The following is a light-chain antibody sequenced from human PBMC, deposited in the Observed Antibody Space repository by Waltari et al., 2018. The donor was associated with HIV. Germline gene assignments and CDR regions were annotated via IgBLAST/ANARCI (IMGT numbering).Light chain of an antibody. J-gene: IGKJ2*01. CDR2: WAS. CDR3: QQYYSLPYT. V-gene: IGKV4-1*01. Sequence: DIVMTQPPDSLAVSLGERATINCKSSQTVLYSSNNKNYLTWYQQRPGQPPKVVIYWASTRESGVPDRFSGSGSGTDFTLTINSLQAEDVAVYYCQQYYSLPYTFGRGTKLEIK. CDR1: QTVLYSSNNKNY.